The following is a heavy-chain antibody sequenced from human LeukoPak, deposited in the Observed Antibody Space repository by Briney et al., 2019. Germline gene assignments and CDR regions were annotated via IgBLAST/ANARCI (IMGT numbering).Heavy chain of an antibody. J-gene: IGHJ4*02. D-gene: IGHD4-23*01. CDR2: ISESGDTT. Sequence: GGSLRLSCAASGFTFSGYAMTWVRQGPGKGLEWVSSISESGDTTYYADSVKGRFTISRENAKNSLYLQMNSLRAEDTAVYYCARDYGGNLGYWGQGTLVTVSS. V-gene: IGHV3-23*01. CDR1: GFTFSGYA. CDR3: ARDYGGNLGY.